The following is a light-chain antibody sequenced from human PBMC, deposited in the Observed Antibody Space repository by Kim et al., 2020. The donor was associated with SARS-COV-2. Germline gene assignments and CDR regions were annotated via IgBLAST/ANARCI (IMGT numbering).Light chain of an antibody. Sequence: SELTQPPSASGAPGQRVTISCSGSRSNIGSYTVNWYQQLPGTAPKLLIYSNDQRPSGVPDRFSGSKSGTSASLAISGLQSEDEADYYCAAWDDSLTGPSYVFGTGTKVTVL. CDR1: RSNIGSYT. J-gene: IGLJ1*01. CDR2: SND. CDR3: AAWDDSLTGPSYV. V-gene: IGLV1-44*01.